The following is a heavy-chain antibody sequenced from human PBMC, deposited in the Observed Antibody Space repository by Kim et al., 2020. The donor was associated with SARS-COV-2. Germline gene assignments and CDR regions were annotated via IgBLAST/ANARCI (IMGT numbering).Heavy chain of an antibody. D-gene: IGHD2-2*01. Sequence: GDSVKGRFTISRDNAKNSLYLQMNSLRDEDTAVYYCARVPCSSTSCFDDYWGQGTLVTVSS. V-gene: IGHV3-48*02. CDR3: ARVPCSSTSCFDDY. J-gene: IGHJ4*02.